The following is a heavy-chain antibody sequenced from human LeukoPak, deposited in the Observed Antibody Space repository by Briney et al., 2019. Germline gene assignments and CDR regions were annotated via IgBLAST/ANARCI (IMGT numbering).Heavy chain of an antibody. Sequence: SETLSLTCTVSGGSISTYYWSWIRQPPGKGLEWIGYVDYSGTANYNPSLKSRVTISVDTSKNQFSLKLSSVTAADTAVYYCARSYGSGNYFDYWGQGTLVTVSS. CDR1: GGSISTYY. CDR3: ARSYGSGNYFDY. D-gene: IGHD3-10*01. V-gene: IGHV4-59*01. CDR2: VDYSGTA. J-gene: IGHJ4*02.